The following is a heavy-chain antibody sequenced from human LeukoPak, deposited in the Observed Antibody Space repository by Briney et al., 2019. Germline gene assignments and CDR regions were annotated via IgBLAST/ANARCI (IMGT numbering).Heavy chain of an antibody. CDR2: ISSSSSYI. J-gene: IGHJ4*02. V-gene: IGHV3-21*01. Sequence: PGGSLRLSCAASGFTFSSYSMNWVRQAPGKGLEWVSSISSSSSYIYYADSVKGRFTISRDNAKNSLYLQMNSLRAEDTAVYYCARSRPEYCSGGSCYYPFDYWGQGTLVTVSS. CDR3: ARSRPEYCSGGSCYYPFDY. D-gene: IGHD2-15*01. CDR1: GFTFSSYS.